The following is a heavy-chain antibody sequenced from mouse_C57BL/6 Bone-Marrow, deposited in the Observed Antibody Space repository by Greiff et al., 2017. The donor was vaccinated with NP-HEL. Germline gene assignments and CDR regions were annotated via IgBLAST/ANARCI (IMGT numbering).Heavy chain of an antibody. CDR1: GYTFTSYW. D-gene: IGHD3-3*01. J-gene: IGHJ2*01. CDR2: IDPSDSYT. CDR3: ARRDHFDY. V-gene: IGHV1-50*01. Sequence: VQLQQPGAELVKPGASVKLSCKASGYTFTSYWMQWVKQRPGQGLEWIGEIDPSDSYTNYNQKFKGKATLTVDTSSSTAYMQLSSLTSEDSAVYYCARRDHFDYWGQGTTLTVSS.